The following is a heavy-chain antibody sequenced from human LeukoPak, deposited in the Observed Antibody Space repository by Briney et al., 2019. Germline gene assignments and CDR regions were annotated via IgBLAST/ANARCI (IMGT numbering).Heavy chain of an antibody. CDR3: ARERLPVADGYNYAENWYFDL. J-gene: IGHJ2*01. D-gene: IGHD5-24*01. V-gene: IGHV4-39*07. CDR1: GVYFSSSGCY. Sequence: SETLSLTCSVSGVYFSSSGCYWGWIRQPPGKGLEWIGSIYYSGSTYYNPSLKSRVTISVDTSKNQFSLKLSSVTAADTAVYYCARERLPVADGYNYAENWYFDLWGRGTLVTVSS. CDR2: IYYSGST.